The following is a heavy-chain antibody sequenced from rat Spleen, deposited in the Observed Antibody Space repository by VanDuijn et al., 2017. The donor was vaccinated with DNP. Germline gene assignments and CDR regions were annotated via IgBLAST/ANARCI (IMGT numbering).Heavy chain of an antibody. D-gene: IGHD4-1*01. V-gene: IGHV5S13*01. Sequence: EVHLVESGGGLVQPGRSLKLSCVASGFSFSKYGMAWVRQAPTKGLEWVASVSTSGEYTHYRDSVKGRFTISRDNAENTVCLQMNSLRSEDTATYYCAKDRTGGFAMDAWGQGTSVTVSS. CDR1: GFSFSKYG. CDR3: AKDRTGGFAMDA. J-gene: IGHJ4*01. CDR2: VSTSGEYT.